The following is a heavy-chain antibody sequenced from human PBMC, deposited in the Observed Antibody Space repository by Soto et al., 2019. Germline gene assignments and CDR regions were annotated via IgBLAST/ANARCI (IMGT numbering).Heavy chain of an antibody. CDR1: GYSFTSYW. CDR2: IDPSDSYT. CDR3: ARLEGCSSTSCYVSWFDP. D-gene: IGHD2-2*01. Sequence: GESLKISCKGSGYSFTSYWISWVRQMPGKGLEWMGRIDPSDSYTNYSPSFQGHVTISADKSISTAYLQWSSLKASDTAMYYCARLEGCSSTSCYVSWFDPWGQGTLVTVSS. V-gene: IGHV5-10-1*01. J-gene: IGHJ5*02.